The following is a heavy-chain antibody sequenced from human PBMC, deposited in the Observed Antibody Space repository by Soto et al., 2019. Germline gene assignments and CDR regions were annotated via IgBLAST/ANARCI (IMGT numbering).Heavy chain of an antibody. J-gene: IGHJ4*02. V-gene: IGHV3-33*01. CDR2: IWYDGSNK. CDR1: GFTFSSYG. D-gene: IGHD1-26*01. Sequence: QVQLVESGGGVVQPGRSLRLSCAASGFTFSSYGMHWVRQAPGKGLEWVAVIWYDGSNKYYADSVKGRFTISRDNSKNTLYLQMNSLRAEDTAVYYCARERWERGPPDYWGQGTLVTVSS. CDR3: ARERWERGPPDY.